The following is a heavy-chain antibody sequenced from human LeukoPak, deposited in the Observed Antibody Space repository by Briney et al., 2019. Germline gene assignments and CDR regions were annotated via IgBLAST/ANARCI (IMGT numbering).Heavy chain of an antibody. CDR1: GGTFSSYA. Sequence: SVKVSCKASGGTFSSYAISWVRQAPGQGLEWMGGIIPIFGTANYAQKFQGRVTITADESTSTAYMELSSLRSEDTAVCYCARGPGPATTGPFDYWGQGTLVTVSS. CDR3: ARGPGPATTGPFDY. J-gene: IGHJ4*02. V-gene: IGHV1-69*13. CDR2: IIPIFGTA. D-gene: IGHD4-17*01.